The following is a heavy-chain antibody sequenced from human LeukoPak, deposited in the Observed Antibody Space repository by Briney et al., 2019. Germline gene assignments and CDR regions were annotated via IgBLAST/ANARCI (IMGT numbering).Heavy chain of an antibody. CDR1: GYTFTSYA. D-gene: IGHD3-22*01. CDR2: FNAGNGNT. CDR3: ATMIVVADYFDY. V-gene: IGHV1-3*01. Sequence: ASVKVSCKASGYTFTSYAMHWVRQAPGQRLEWMGWFNAGNGNTKYSQKFQGRVTITRDTSASTAYTELSSLRSEDTAVYYCATMIVVADYFDYWGQGTLVTVSS. J-gene: IGHJ4*02.